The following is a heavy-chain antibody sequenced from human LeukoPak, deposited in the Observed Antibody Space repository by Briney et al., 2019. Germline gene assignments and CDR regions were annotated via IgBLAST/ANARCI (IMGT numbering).Heavy chain of an antibody. D-gene: IGHD1-26*01. CDR1: GFTFSSHA. CDR2: ITTSGGST. Sequence: GGSLRLSCAASGFTFSSHAMSWVRQAPGKGREWLSSITTSGGSTYSADSVKGRLTISRDNSKNTLDLQMNRLRAEDTAVYYCAKEPYSGSQLIDYWGQGPRVTVSS. J-gene: IGHJ4*02. CDR3: AKEPYSGSQLIDY. V-gene: IGHV3-23*01.